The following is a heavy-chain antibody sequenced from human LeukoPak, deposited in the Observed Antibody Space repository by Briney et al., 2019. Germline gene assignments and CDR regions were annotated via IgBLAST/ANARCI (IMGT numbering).Heavy chain of an antibody. D-gene: IGHD2-2*01. Sequence: ASVKVSCKASGYTFSNFDINWVRQAPGQGLEWMGWMNPVSGDAGSAQKFQGRVTLTRNTSISTDYMELSSLRSDDTALYYCARAPMGTAALYWGQGTLVTVSS. CDR1: GYTFSNFD. CDR3: ARAPMGTAALY. J-gene: IGHJ4*02. CDR2: MNPVSGDA. V-gene: IGHV1-8*02.